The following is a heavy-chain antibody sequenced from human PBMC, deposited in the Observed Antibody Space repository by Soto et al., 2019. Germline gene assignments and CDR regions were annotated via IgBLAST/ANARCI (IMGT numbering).Heavy chain of an antibody. CDR3: AGVYDYSNWFDP. J-gene: IGHJ5*02. D-gene: IGHD5-12*01. CDR2: INPSGGST. Sequence: ASVKVSCKAPADTFTSYYINWVRQAPGQGLEWMGIINPSGGSTSYAQKFQGRVTMTRDTSTSTVYMELSSLRSEDTAVYYCAGVYDYSNWFDPWGQGTLVNVSS. V-gene: IGHV1-46*01. CDR1: ADTFTSYY.